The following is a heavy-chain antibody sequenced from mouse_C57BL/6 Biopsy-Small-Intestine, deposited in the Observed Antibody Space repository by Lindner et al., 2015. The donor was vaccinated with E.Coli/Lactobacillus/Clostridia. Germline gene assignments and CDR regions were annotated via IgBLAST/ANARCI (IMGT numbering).Heavy chain of an antibody. CDR1: GYSFIGNN. V-gene: IGHV1S135*01. CDR2: IDPYNGAT. D-gene: IGHD4-1*01. J-gene: IGHJ2*01. Sequence: VQLQESGPELVKPGGSVKMSCKASGYSFIGNNMHWVKQSHGKSLEWIGYIDPYNGATTYNQKFKGKATLTVDKSSSTAYMQFNSLTSEDSADYYCARLGTGYFFDYWGQGTTLTVSS. CDR3: ARLGTGYFFDY.